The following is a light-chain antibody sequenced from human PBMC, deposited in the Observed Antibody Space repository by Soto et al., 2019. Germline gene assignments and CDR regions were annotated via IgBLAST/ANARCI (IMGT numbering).Light chain of an antibody. CDR2: GAS. CDR3: QQYGSSPQT. V-gene: IGKV3-20*01. Sequence: EIVLTQSPGTLSLSPGERATLSCRASQSVSSSYLAWYQQKPGQAPRLLIYGASRRATGIPDRFSGSGSGTDFTLTISRLEPEDFAVYYCQQYGSSPQTFGQGTRREIK. J-gene: IGKJ5*01. CDR1: QSVSSSY.